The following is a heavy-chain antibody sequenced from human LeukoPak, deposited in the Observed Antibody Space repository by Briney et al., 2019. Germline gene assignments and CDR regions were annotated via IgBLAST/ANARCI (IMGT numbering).Heavy chain of an antibody. Sequence: PSETLSLTCTVSGGSISSYYWSWIRQPPGKGLEWIGYIYYSGSTNYNPSLKSRVTISVDTSKNQFSLKLSSVTAADTAVYYCARITRNLSSGWYFGYWGQGTLVTASS. J-gene: IGHJ4*02. CDR3: ARITRNLSSGWYFGY. D-gene: IGHD6-19*01. V-gene: IGHV4-59*01. CDR2: IYYSGST. CDR1: GGSISSYY.